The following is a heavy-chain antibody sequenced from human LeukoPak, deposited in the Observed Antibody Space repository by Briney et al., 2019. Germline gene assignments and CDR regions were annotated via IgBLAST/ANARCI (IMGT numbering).Heavy chain of an antibody. Sequence: GGSLRLSCEGSGFSFSSYWMTWVRQLPGKGPEWVANIRQDGSEKYYVDSVKGRFTISRDNAKNSLYLQMNSLRAEDTAVYYCARGSLRYFDWLQYYFDYWGQGTLVTVSS. D-gene: IGHD3-9*01. V-gene: IGHV3-7*01. CDR1: GFSFSSYW. CDR3: ARGSLRYFDWLQYYFDY. CDR2: IRQDGSEK. J-gene: IGHJ4*02.